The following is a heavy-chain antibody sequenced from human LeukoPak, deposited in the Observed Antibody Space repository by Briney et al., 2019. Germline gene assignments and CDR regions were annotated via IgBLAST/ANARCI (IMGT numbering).Heavy chain of an antibody. CDR3: ARDDRSGSYYFDY. D-gene: IGHD3-10*01. J-gene: IGHJ4*02. Sequence: GGSLRLSCTASGFILGSYSVNCIRQAPGKGLEWVSSISSSSNYIYYADSVKGRFTISRDNAKNSLFLQMNSLRAEDTAVYYCARDDRSGSYYFDYWGQGTLVTVSS. V-gene: IGHV3-21*01. CDR1: GFILGSYS. CDR2: ISSSSNYI.